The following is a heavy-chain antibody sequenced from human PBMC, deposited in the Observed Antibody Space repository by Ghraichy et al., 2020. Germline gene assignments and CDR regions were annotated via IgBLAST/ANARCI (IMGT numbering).Heavy chain of an antibody. CDR3: ARGPNYYGSASNYPGGAFEN. CDR1: GDSISGHYC. CDR2: IYYSGDT. V-gene: IGHV4-31*03. J-gene: IGHJ3*02. D-gene: IGHD3-10*01. Sequence: SETLSLTCTVSGDSISGHYCWSWLRQHPGKGLEWIGYIYYSGDTYYNPSLKSRVTILVDTSKNQFSLKLSSVTAADTAVYYCARGPNYYGSASNYPGGAFENWCQGAMVAVSS.